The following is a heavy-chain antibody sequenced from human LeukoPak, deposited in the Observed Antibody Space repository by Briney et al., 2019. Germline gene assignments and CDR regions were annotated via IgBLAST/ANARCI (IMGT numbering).Heavy chain of an antibody. CDR3: ARGVWFDP. CDR1: GGSFSGYY. Sequence: PSETLSLTCAVYGGSFSGYYWSWIRQPPGKGLGWIGEINHSGSTNYNPSLKSRVTISVDTSKNQFSLKLSSVTAADTAVYYCARGVWFDPWGQGTLVTVSS. V-gene: IGHV4-34*01. CDR2: INHSGST. J-gene: IGHJ5*02.